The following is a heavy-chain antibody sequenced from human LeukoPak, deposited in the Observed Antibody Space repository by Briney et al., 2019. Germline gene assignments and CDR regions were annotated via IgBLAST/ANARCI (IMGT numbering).Heavy chain of an antibody. Sequence: PGRSLRLSCAASGFTFSSYAMHWVRQAPGKGLEWVAVISYDGSNKYYADSVKGRFTNSRDNSKNTLYLQMNSLRAEDMAVYYCARALVVVAATPDYWGQGTLVTVSS. V-gene: IGHV3-30-3*01. CDR2: ISYDGSNK. D-gene: IGHD2-15*01. J-gene: IGHJ4*02. CDR1: GFTFSSYA. CDR3: ARALVVVAATPDY.